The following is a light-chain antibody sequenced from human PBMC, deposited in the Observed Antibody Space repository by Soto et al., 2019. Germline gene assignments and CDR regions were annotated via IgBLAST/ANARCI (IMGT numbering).Light chain of an antibody. CDR2: EVT. Sequence: QSAPTQPPSASGSPGQSVTISCTGSSSDVGANNYVSWYQQHPGKAPKLIIYEVTKRPSGVPDRFSGSKSGNTASLTVSGHQAEDEADYYCSTFGGTKVFGGGTKLTVL. V-gene: IGLV2-8*01. J-gene: IGLJ2*01. CDR3: STFGGTKV. CDR1: SSDVGANNY.